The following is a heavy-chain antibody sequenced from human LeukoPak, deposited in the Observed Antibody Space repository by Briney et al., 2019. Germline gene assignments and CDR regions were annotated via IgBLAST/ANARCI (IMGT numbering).Heavy chain of an antibody. CDR2: IRGGGNIT. CDR1: GFTFSNYA. V-gene: IGHV3-23*01. J-gene: IGHJ4*02. CDR3: VKDEADGYTIYGDY. Sequence: GGSLRLSCAASGFTFSNYAMTWVRQAPGKGLEWVSTIRGGGNITYFADSVKGRFTISRDSSKNTLYLQMNSLRAEDSAIYYCVKDEADGYTIYGDYWGQGTLVTVSS. D-gene: IGHD5-24*01.